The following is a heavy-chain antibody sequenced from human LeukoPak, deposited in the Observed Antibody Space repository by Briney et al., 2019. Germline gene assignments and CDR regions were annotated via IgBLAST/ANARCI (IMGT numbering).Heavy chain of an antibody. CDR3: AKDLGDILTGSDAFDI. CDR2: ISGSGGST. J-gene: IGHJ3*02. CDR1: GFTLSSYP. D-gene: IGHD3-9*01. V-gene: IGHV3-23*01. Sequence: PGGSLPLSCPASGFTLSSYPMRWVRPAPGRGLEGVAAISGSGGSTYYADSVKGRFTISRDNSKNTLYLQMNSLRAEDTAVYYCAKDLGDILTGSDAFDIWGQGTMVTVSS.